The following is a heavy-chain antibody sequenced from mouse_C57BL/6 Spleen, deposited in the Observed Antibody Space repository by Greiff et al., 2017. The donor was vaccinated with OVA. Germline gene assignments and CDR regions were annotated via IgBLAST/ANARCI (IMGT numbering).Heavy chain of an antibody. CDR3: ARTRTTVVATPFGWFAY. CDR2: IHPNSGST. J-gene: IGHJ3*01. CDR1: GYTFTSYW. D-gene: IGHD1-1*01. V-gene: IGHV1-64*01. Sequence: QVQLQQPGAELVKPGASVKLSCKAFGYTFTSYWMHWVKQRPGQGLEWIGMIHPNSGSTNYNEKFKSKATLTVDKSSSTAYMQLSSLTSEDSAVYYCARTRTTVVATPFGWFAYWGQGTLVTVSA.